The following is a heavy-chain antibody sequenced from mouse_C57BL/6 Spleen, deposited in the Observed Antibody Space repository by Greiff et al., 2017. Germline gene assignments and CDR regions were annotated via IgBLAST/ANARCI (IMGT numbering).Heavy chain of an antibody. J-gene: IGHJ4*01. V-gene: IGHV6-3*01. CDR1: GFTFSNYW. CDR2: IRLKSDNYAT. CDR3: TGGGSSYGGAMDY. Sequence: EVQLVESGGGLVQPGGSMKLSCVASGFTFSNYWMNWVRQSPEKGLEWVAQIRLKSDNYATHYAESVKGRFTISRDDSKSSVYLQMNNLRAEDTGIYYCTGGGSSYGGAMDYWGQGTSVTVSS. D-gene: IGHD1-1*01.